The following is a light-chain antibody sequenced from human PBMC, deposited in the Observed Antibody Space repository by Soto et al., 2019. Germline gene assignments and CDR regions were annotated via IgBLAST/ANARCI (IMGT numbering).Light chain of an antibody. CDR1: SSNIGAGYD. CDR3: QSNDNGLSGSDV. CDR2: GDN. J-gene: IGLJ1*01. V-gene: IGLV1-40*01. Sequence: QSVLTQPPSVAGAPGQRVTVSCTGGSSNIGAGYDVNWYQQLPETAPKLLIFGDNNRPSGVPDRFSGSKSGTSASLVITGFQADDEADYYCQSNDNGLSGSDVFGPGTKVTVL.